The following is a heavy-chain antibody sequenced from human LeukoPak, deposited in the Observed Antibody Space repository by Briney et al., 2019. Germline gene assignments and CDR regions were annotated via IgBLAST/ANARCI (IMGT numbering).Heavy chain of an antibody. J-gene: IGHJ4*02. CDR1: GFNFSTYW. Sequence: GGSLRLSCAASGFNFSTYWMTWVRQVLGKGLEWVANIKEDGSEIYYVDAVKGRFSISRDNAKTSLYLQMNNLSVADTAVYYCVTDQTGRHPYFFDYWGQGTLVTVSS. CDR3: VTDQTGRHPYFFDY. D-gene: IGHD3-10*01. V-gene: IGHV3-7*01. CDR2: IKEDGSEI.